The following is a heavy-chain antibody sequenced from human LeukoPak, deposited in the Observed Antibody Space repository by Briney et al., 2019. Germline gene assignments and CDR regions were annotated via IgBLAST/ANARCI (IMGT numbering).Heavy chain of an antibody. V-gene: IGHV4-4*07. CDR3: ARDRDPTGRGSSMYYFDY. CDR2: IYTSGST. CDR1: GGSISSYY. D-gene: IGHD1-26*01. Sequence: SETLSLTCTVSGGSISSYYWSWIRQPAGKGLEWIGRIYTSGSTNYNPSLKSRVTMSVDTSKNQFSLKLSSVTAADTAVYYCARDRDPTGRGSSMYYFDYWGQGTLVTVSS. J-gene: IGHJ4*02.